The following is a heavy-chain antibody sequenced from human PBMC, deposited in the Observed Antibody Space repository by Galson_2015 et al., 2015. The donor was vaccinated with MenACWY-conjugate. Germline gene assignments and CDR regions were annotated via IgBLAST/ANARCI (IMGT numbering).Heavy chain of an antibody. CDR1: GGSISSNSYY. Sequence: SETLSLTCTVSGGSISSNSYYWGWIRQPPGTGLEWIGSIYYSGSTYYSPSLKSRVTISVDTSKNQFSLKLTSVTAADTAVYYCGRHAQNYGVKYFQHWGQGTLVTVSS. J-gene: IGHJ1*01. CDR3: GRHAQNYGVKYFQH. CDR2: IYYSGST. V-gene: IGHV4-39*01. D-gene: IGHD3-10*01.